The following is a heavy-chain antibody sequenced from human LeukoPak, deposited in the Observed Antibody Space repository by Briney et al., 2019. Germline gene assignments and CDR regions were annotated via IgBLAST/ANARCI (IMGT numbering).Heavy chain of an antibody. CDR2: IRSKTDGGAT. D-gene: IGHD4-17*01. V-gene: IGHV3-15*01. CDR3: TTVAAYDYGDDGGY. CDR1: GFTFTNAW. J-gene: IGHJ4*02. Sequence: GGSLRLSCAASGFTFTNAWMSWVRQAPGKGLEWVGRIRSKTDGGATDYAAPVKGTFTISRDDSKTTLYLQMSSLKTEDTAVYYCTTVAAYDYGDDGGYGGQGTLVTVS.